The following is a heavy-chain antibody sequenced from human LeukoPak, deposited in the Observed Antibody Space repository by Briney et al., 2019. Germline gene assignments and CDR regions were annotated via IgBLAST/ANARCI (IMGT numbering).Heavy chain of an antibody. CDR3: ARGNTGHVPYY. CDR2: IYYSGST. Sequence: SETLSLTCTVSGGSISRYYWNWIRQPPGKGLEWIGYIYYSGSTNYNPSLKSRVSIPVDTSKNQFSLKLSSVTAADTAVYYCARGNTGHVPYYWGQGTLVTVSS. V-gene: IGHV4-59*01. J-gene: IGHJ4*02. CDR1: GGSISRYY. D-gene: IGHD2-8*02.